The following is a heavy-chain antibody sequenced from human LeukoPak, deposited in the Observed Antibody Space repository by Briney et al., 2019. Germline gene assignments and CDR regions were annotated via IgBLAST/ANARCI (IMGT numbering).Heavy chain of an antibody. D-gene: IGHD6-19*01. Sequence: PSETLSLTCTVSGVSISSYYWSWIRQPPGKGLEWIGYTYYRGSTNYNPSLKSRVTISVDTSKNQFSLKLSSVTAADTAVYYCALSGWYDLGFDYWGQGTLVTVSS. CDR1: GVSISSYY. J-gene: IGHJ4*02. CDR2: TYYRGST. V-gene: IGHV4-59*01. CDR3: ALSGWYDLGFDY.